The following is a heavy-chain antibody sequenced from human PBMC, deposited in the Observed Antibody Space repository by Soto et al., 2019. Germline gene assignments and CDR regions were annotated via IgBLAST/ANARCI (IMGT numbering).Heavy chain of an antibody. CDR1: GDSVSSNSAA. V-gene: IGHV6-1*01. D-gene: IGHD2-15*01. CDR3: AREACSGGSCYPFHYYYYYMDV. CDR2: TYYRSKWYN. J-gene: IGHJ6*03. Sequence: SQTLSLTCAISGDSVSSNSAAWNWIRQSPSRGLEWLGRTYYRSKWYNDYAVSVKSRITINPDTSKNQFSLQLNSVTPEDTAVYYCAREACSGGSCYPFHYYYYYMDVWGKGTTVTVSS.